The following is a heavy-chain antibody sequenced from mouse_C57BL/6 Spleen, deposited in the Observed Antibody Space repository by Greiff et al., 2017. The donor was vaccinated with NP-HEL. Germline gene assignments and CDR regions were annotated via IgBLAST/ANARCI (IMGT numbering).Heavy chain of an antibody. CDR2: INPGSGGT. CDR1: GYAFTNYL. V-gene: IGHV1-54*01. D-gene: IGHD3-2*02. J-gene: IGHJ2*01. Sequence: QVQLQQSGAELVRPGTSVKVSCKASGYAFTNYLIEWVKQRPGQGLEWIGVINPGSGGTNYTEQFQGKATLTAYKSSSTAYMQLSSLTSEDSAVYFCARQVAPAQAYFDDWGQGTTLTVSS. CDR3: ARQVAPAQAYFDD.